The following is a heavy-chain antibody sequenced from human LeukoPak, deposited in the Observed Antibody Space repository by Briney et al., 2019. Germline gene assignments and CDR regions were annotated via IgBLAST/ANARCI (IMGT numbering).Heavy chain of an antibody. V-gene: IGHV3-7*01. CDR3: ARDLGYGAPDP. J-gene: IGHJ5*02. D-gene: IGHD4-17*01. CDR1: GFTFTSYW. CDR2: INPDGSQT. Sequence: PGGSLRLSCAASGFTFTSYWMNWVRQAPGKGLEWVALINPDGSQTNYVDSVKGRFTISRDNAENSLYLQMNSLRAEDTAVYYCARDLGYGAPDPWGQGTLVTVSS.